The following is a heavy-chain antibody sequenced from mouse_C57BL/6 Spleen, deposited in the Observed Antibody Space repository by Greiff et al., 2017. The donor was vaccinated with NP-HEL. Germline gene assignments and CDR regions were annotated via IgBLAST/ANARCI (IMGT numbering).Heavy chain of an antibody. D-gene: IGHD2-4*01. CDR1: GYTFTSYW. V-gene: IGHV1-64*01. CDR3: ASKEFGYYDYDYYAMDY. CDR2: IHPNSGST. Sequence: QVQLQQPGAELVKPGASVKLSCKASGYTFTSYWMHWVKQRPGQGLEWIGMIHPNSGSTNYNEKFKSKATLTVDKSSSTAYMQLSSLTSEDSAVYYCASKEFGYYDYDYYAMDYWGQGTSVTVSS. J-gene: IGHJ4*01.